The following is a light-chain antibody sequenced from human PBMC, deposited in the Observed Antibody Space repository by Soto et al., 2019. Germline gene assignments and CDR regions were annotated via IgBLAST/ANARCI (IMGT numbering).Light chain of an antibody. V-gene: IGKV3-11*01. CDR2: DAS. J-gene: IGKJ1*01. Sequence: EIVLTLSPATPTLSPGERATLSCRASQSVSTFLAWYQRTPGQAPRLLIYDASNRATRIPDRFRGSGSGTDFTLTISSLEPEDFALYYCQQGTDWPPGTFGQGTKVDIK. CDR1: QSVSTF. CDR3: QQGTDWPPGT.